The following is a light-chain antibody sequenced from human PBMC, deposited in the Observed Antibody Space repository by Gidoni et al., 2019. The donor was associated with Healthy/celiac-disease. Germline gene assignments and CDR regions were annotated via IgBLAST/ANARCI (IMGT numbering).Light chain of an antibody. Sequence: QSALTQPASVSGSPGQSITISCTGASSNVGGYNSVSLYQQHPGNAPKLIIYDVSNRSSGVSNRFSGSTSGNTASLTISGLQAEDEGYYYCSSYTTSSTQVFGTGTTITVL. J-gene: IGLJ1*01. CDR1: SSNVGGYNS. V-gene: IGLV2-14*03. CDR2: DVS. CDR3: SSYTTSSTQV.